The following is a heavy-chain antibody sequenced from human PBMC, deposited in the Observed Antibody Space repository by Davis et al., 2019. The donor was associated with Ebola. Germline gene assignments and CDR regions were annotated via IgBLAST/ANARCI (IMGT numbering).Heavy chain of an antibody. CDR1: GFTFSSYA. V-gene: IGHV3-30*04. CDR2: ISYDGSNK. CDR3: AKKVHLYFDY. Sequence: GESLKISCAASGFTFSSYAMHWVRQAPGKGLEWVAVISYDGSNKYYADSVKGRFTISRDNSKNTLYLQMNSLRAEDTAVYYCAKKVHLYFDYWGQGTLVTVSS. J-gene: IGHJ4*02.